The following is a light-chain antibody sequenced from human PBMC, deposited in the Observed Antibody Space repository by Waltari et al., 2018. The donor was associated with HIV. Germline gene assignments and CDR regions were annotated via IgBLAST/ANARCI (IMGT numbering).Light chain of an antibody. Sequence: SYELTQTPSVSVSPGQTARISCSGDALPKKFASWYPQKSGQATVLVIYEDTKRPSGIPERFSASSSGTMATLTVSGAQVEDEADYYCYSTDTSGNHWVFGGGTRLTVL. J-gene: IGLJ3*02. CDR1: ALPKKF. V-gene: IGLV3-10*01. CDR3: YSTDTSGNHWV. CDR2: EDT.